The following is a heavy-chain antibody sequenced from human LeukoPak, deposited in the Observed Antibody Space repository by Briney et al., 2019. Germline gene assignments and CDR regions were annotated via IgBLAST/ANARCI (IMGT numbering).Heavy chain of an antibody. CDR3: ARKVRRSYSPNDWFDP. J-gene: IGHJ5*02. Sequence: GASVKVSCKASGYTFTSYGIRWVRQATGQGLEWMGWMNPNSGNTGYAQKFQGRVTMTRNTSISTAYMELSRLRSEDTAVYYCARKVRRSYSPNDWFDPWGQGTLVTVSS. CDR1: GYTFTSYG. CDR2: MNPNSGNT. D-gene: IGHD5-18*01. V-gene: IGHV1-8*02.